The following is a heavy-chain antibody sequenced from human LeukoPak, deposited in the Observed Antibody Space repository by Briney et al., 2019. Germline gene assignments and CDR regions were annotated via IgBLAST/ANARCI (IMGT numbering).Heavy chain of an antibody. D-gene: IGHD3-16*01. Sequence: GGSLRLSCAASEFTFSHYAMSWVRQAPGKGLEWVSAISGSGGTTYYADSVKGRFTISRDNSKDTLYLQMNSLRAADTAVYYCAKTPGVMITHIFDYWGQGILVTVSS. CDR3: AKTPGVMITHIFDY. CDR1: EFTFSHYA. J-gene: IGHJ4*02. V-gene: IGHV3-23*01. CDR2: ISGSGGTT.